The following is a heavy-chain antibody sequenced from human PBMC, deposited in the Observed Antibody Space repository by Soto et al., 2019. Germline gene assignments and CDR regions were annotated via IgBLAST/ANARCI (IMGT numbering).Heavy chain of an antibody. CDR3: ARYVIAARTFGY. Sequence: SETLSLTCTASGGSISSSSYYWGWIRQPPGKGLEWIGSIYYSGSTYYNPSLKSRVTISVDTSKNQFSLKLSSVTAADTAVYYCARYVIAARTFGYWGQGTLVTVSS. V-gene: IGHV4-39*01. J-gene: IGHJ4*02. D-gene: IGHD6-6*01. CDR2: IYYSGST. CDR1: GGSISSSSYY.